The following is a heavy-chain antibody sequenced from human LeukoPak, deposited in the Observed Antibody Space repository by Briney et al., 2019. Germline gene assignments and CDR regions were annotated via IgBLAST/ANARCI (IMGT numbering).Heavy chain of an antibody. D-gene: IGHD3-22*01. V-gene: IGHV3-30*04. J-gene: IGHJ4*02. CDR2: MSYKGGNK. CDR3: AKDQNYCDSSGSRFVY. Sequence: PGGSLRLSCAPSGFTFSSFAMQWVRPTPDKGRERGASMSYKGGNKHIADSVRSRFTNSRDNSKRTMYMQMSSLRAEDTAVYYCAKDQNYCDSSGSRFVYWGQGTLVTVSS. CDR1: GFTFSSFA.